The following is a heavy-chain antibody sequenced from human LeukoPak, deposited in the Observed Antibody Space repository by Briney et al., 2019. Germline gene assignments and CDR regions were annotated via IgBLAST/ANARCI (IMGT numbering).Heavy chain of an antibody. CDR3: ARVSARVNYGYRDY. Sequence: GGSLRLSCAASGFTFSSYRMSWVRQAPGKGLEWVANIKQDGSEKSVKGRFTISRDNAKNSLYLQMNSLRAEDTAVYYCARVSARVNYGYRDYWGQGTLVTVSS. CDR1: GFTFSSYR. J-gene: IGHJ4*02. CDR2: IKQDGSEK. V-gene: IGHV3-7*03. D-gene: IGHD5-18*01.